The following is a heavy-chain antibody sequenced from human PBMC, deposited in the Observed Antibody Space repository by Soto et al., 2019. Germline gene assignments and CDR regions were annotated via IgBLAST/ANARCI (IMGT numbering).Heavy chain of an antibody. D-gene: IGHD3-9*01. CDR3: ARGHLEYYDILTGYSH. Sequence: QVQLQESGPGLVKPSETLSLTCTVSGGSVSSGSYYWSWIRQPPGKGLEWIGYIYYSGSTNYNPSPKSRVTISVDTSKNQFSLKLSSVTAADTAVYYCARGHLEYYDILTGYSHWGQGTLVTVSS. CDR1: GGSVSSGSYY. CDR2: IYYSGST. V-gene: IGHV4-61*01. J-gene: IGHJ4*02.